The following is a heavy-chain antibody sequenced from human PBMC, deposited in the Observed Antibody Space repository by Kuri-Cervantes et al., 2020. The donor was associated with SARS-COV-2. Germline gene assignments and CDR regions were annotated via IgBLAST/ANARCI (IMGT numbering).Heavy chain of an antibody. CDR2: SNHSGST. V-gene: IGHV4-34*01. CDR1: GGSFSGYY. Sequence: ESLKISCAVYGGSFSGYYWRWIRQPPGKGLEWNGESNHSGSTNYTPSLKSRVTISVDTSKDHFSLKLSSVTAADTAVYYCARVVRNYDGSGEPLDHWGQGTLVTVSS. D-gene: IGHD3-10*01. CDR3: ARVVRNYDGSGEPLDH. J-gene: IGHJ4*02.